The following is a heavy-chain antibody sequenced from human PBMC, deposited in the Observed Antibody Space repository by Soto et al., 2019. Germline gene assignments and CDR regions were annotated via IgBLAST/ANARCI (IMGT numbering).Heavy chain of an antibody. J-gene: IGHJ4*02. CDR2: TYYRSGWSR. CDR1: GVSISTDSAA. V-gene: IGHV6-1*01. CDR3: ARAYSSGWFSCFDF. D-gene: IGHD6-19*01. Sequence: SQTLSLTCAISGVSISTDSAAWNWIRQSPSRGLEWLGRTYYRSGWSREYAVSVRGRITINPDTSKNQFSLQSNSVTPEDTAVYFCARAYSSGWFSCFDFWGQGTLVTVSS.